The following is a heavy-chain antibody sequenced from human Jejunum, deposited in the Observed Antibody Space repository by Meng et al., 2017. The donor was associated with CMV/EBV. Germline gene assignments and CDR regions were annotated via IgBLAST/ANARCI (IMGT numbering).Heavy chain of an antibody. D-gene: IGHD3-22*01. V-gene: IGHV4-61*02. CDR2: FYTVGSA. CDR3: ARDLHDSLGDSPYWHFDL. J-gene: IGHJ2*01. CDR1: GCSITSASSS. Sequence: QVQLQESGPGLLKPSHTLSLTCPAAGCSITSASSSWSWVRQPAGKGLEWIGRFYTVGSANYNPSLKTRATISGDTSKNQFSLKLMSVTAADTAVYYCARDLHDSLGDSPYWHFDLWGRGTLVTVAS.